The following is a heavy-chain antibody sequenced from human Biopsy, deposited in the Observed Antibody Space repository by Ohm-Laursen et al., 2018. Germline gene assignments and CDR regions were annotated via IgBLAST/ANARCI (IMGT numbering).Heavy chain of an antibody. CDR3: GRRPFFDYWSAYYVDH. J-gene: IGHJ5*02. V-gene: IGHV3-21*04. CDR1: GFTFSSYS. CDR2: ISTSSTYI. Sequence: SLRLSCAASGFTFSSYSMNWVRQAPGKGLEWVSSISTSSTYIYYADSVKGRFSISRDDALNSLYLQMKSLRAEDTAIYYCGRRPFFDYWSAYYVDHWGQGALVTVSS. D-gene: IGHD3-3*01.